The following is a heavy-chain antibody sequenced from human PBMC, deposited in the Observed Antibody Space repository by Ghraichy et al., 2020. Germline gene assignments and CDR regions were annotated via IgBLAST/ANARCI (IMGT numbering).Heavy chain of an antibody. V-gene: IGHV1-46*02. Sequence: ASVKVSCKASGYTFHHHYIHWVRQAPGQGLEWMGIINPSGGATTYEQKFQGRVTMTRDAAATTVYMELNSLTSDDTAVYFCGRVGGYCSTTSCTGIYGLDVWGQGTTVIVSS. J-gene: IGHJ6*02. D-gene: IGHD2-15*01. CDR2: INPSGGAT. CDR1: GYTFHHHY. CDR3: GRVGGYCSTTSCTGIYGLDV.